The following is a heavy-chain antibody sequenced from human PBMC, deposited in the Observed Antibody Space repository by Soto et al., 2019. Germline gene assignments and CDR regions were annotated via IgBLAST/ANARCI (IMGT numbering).Heavy chain of an antibody. Sequence: EGQLVESGGGLVQPGGSLRLSCEASGLTFSSYWMTWVRQAPGKGLEWVADIKPDGSEKYYVDSVEGRFTISRDNAKNSIYLERNSLRVEDTAVYYCARSITTLGVVTISDDNWFDPWGQGTPVTVSS. J-gene: IGHJ5*02. CDR3: ARSITTLGVVTISDDNWFDP. V-gene: IGHV3-7*03. CDR1: GLTFSSYW. CDR2: IKPDGSEK. D-gene: IGHD3-3*01.